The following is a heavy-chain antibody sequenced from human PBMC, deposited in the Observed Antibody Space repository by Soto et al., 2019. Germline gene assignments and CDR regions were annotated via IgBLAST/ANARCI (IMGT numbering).Heavy chain of an antibody. D-gene: IGHD6-19*01. CDR1: GGSISSYY. CDR2: IYYSGST. CDR3: ARGVLRSSGWYLWDNCFDP. Sequence: SENLSLTCTVSGGSISSYYWSWIRQPPGKGLEWIGYIYYSGSTNYNPSLKSRVTISVDTSKNQFSLKLSSVTAADTAVYYCARGVLRSSGWYLWDNCFDPWGQATLVSVSS. V-gene: IGHV4-59*01. J-gene: IGHJ5*02.